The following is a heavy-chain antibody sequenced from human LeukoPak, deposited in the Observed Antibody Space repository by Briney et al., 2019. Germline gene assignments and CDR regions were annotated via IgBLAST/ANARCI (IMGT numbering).Heavy chain of an antibody. CDR3: ARGYCSSTSCYKCYYYMDV. Sequence: SETLSLTCAVYGGSFSGYYWSWIRQPPGKGLEWIGEINHSGSTNYNPSLKSRVTISVDTSKNQFSLKLSSVTAEDTALYYCARGYCSSTSCYKCYYYMDVWGKGTTVTISS. CDR2: INHSGST. J-gene: IGHJ6*03. CDR1: GGSFSGYY. V-gene: IGHV4-34*01. D-gene: IGHD2-2*02.